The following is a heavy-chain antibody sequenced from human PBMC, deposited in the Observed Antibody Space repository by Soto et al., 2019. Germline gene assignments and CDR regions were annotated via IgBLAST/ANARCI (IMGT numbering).Heavy chain of an antibody. V-gene: IGHV4-59*11. D-gene: IGHD3-10*01. CDR2: IYNGGRT. Sequence: SETLSLTCTVSGGSISDHYYMWIRQSPGKGLEYIGYIYNGGRTDYNPSLKSRVIISVDTSKNQFSLKLTSVTAADTAVYYCARGLFSGTSYSGGWYFFDYWGQGTLVTVSS. J-gene: IGHJ4*02. CDR1: GGSISDHY. CDR3: ARGLFSGTSYSGGWYFFDY.